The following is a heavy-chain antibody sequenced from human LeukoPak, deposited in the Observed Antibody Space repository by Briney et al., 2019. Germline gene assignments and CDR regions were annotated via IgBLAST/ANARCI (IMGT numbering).Heavy chain of an antibody. J-gene: IGHJ5*02. CDR2: ISGSGGST. CDR3: AKGKGRAAAGTCAWFDP. V-gene: IGHV3-23*01. CDR1: GFTFSSYA. D-gene: IGHD6-13*01. Sequence: GGSLELSCAASGFTFSSYAMSWVRQAPGKGLEGGSAISGSGGSTYYADSVKGRFTISRDNSNNTLYLQMNSLRAEDTAVYYCAKGKGRAAAGTCAWFDPWGQGTLVTVSS.